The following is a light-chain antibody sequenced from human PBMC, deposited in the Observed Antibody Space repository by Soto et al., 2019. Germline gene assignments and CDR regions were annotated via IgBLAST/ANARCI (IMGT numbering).Light chain of an antibody. J-gene: IGLJ2*01. CDR1: SSNIGAGYD. CDR2: AYN. Sequence: QSVLTQPPSVSGAPGQRVTISRTGSSSNIGAGYDVHWYQQLPGTAPKLLIYAYNNRPSGVPDRFSGSKSGTSASLAITGLQAEDEADYYCQSYDGSLSGSIFGGGTKLTVL. CDR3: QSYDGSLSGSI. V-gene: IGLV1-40*01.